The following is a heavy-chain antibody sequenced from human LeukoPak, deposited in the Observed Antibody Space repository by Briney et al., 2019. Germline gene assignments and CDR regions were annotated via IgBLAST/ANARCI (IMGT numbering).Heavy chain of an antibody. J-gene: IGHJ5*02. D-gene: IGHD4-17*01. Sequence: SETLSLTCAVYGESFSGYYWSWIRQPPGKGLEWIGEINHSGSTNYNPSLKSRVTISVDTSKNQFSLKLSSVTAADTAVYYCARVPQRWTTVSRGWFDPWGQGTLVTVSS. CDR1: GESFSGYY. CDR2: INHSGST. CDR3: ARVPQRWTTVSRGWFDP. V-gene: IGHV4-34*01.